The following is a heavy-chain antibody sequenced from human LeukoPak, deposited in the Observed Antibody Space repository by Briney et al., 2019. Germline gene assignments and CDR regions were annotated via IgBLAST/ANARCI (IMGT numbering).Heavy chain of an antibody. D-gene: IGHD6-13*01. Sequence: PGGSLRLSCAASGFTVNSNYMSWVRQAPGKGLEWVSIIYSSGTTYYADSVKGRFTISRDNSENTLYLQMNSLRAEDTAVYYCAREVKKGIAAAGSRDYWGQGTLVTVSS. J-gene: IGHJ4*02. CDR2: IYSSGTT. CDR3: AREVKKGIAAAGSRDY. CDR1: GFTVNSNY. V-gene: IGHV3-53*01.